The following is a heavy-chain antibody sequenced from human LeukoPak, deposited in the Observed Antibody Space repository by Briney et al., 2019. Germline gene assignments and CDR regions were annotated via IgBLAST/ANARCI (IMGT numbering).Heavy chain of an antibody. CDR1: GFTFSSYA. D-gene: IGHD2/OR15-2a*01. CDR3: ARDSIPPGPAYFFDY. Sequence: GSLRLSCAASGFTFSSYAMSWIRQPPGKGLEWIGSIYHSGSTYYNPSLRSRVTISVDTSKNQFSLKLSSVTAADTALYYRARDSIPPGPAYFFDYWGQGTLVTVSS. CDR2: IYHSGST. J-gene: IGHJ4*02. V-gene: IGHV4-38-2*02.